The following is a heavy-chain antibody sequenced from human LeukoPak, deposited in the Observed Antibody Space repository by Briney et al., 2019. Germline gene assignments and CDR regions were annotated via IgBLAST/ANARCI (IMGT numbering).Heavy chain of an antibody. CDR2: FDPEDGET. D-gene: IGHD5-24*01. CDR1: GYTLTELS. V-gene: IGHV1-24*01. CDR3: ARDNSVRDEAWWFNP. J-gene: IGHJ5*02. Sequence: ASLKVSCKVSGYTLTELSMHWVRQAPGKGLEWMGGFDPEDGETIYAQKFQGRVTMTEDTSTDTAYMELSSLRSEDTAVYYCARDNSVRDEAWWFNPWGQGTLVTVFS.